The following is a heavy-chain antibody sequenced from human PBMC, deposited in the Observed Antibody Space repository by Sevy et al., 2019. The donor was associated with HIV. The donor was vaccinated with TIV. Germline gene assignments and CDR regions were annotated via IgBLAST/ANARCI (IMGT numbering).Heavy chain of an antibody. V-gene: IGHV3-53*01. J-gene: IGHJ4*02. CDR2: IYSGGST. Sequence: GGSLRLSCAASGFTVSSNYMSWVRQAPGKGLEWVSVIYSGGSTYYAYSVKGRFTISRDNSKNTLYLQMNSLRAEDTAVYYCARELYGSGSFDYWGQGTLVTVSS. CDR3: ARELYGSGSFDY. CDR1: GFTVSSNY. D-gene: IGHD3-10*01.